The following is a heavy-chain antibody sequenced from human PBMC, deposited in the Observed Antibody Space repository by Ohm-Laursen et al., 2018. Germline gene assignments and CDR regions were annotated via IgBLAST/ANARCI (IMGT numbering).Heavy chain of an antibody. D-gene: IGHD3-10*01. Sequence: SQTLSLTCTVSGGSISSGGYYWSWIRQHPGKGLEWIGYIYYSGSTYYNPSLKSLVTISVDTSKNQFSLKLSSVTAADTAVYYCARALRGRKLNWFDPWGQGTLVTVSS. CDR3: ARALRGRKLNWFDP. CDR2: IYYSGST. V-gene: IGHV4-31*01. CDR1: GGSISSGGYY. J-gene: IGHJ5*02.